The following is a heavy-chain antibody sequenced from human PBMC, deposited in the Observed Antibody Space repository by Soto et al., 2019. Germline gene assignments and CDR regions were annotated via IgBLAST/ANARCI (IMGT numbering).Heavy chain of an antibody. J-gene: IGHJ4*02. Sequence: GGSLRLSCAASGFSFDDYAMHWVRQAPGRGLEWVSGITWSSGYIGYADSVKGRFTISKDNAKNSLYLKMNSLRPEDTAVYYCAKGTYDSSGYYTAPDYWGQGTLVTVSS. CDR3: AKGTYDSSGYYTAPDY. D-gene: IGHD3-22*01. CDR1: GFSFDDYA. V-gene: IGHV3-9*01. CDR2: ITWSSGYI.